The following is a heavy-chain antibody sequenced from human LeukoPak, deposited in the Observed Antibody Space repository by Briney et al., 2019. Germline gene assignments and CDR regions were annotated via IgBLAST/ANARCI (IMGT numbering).Heavy chain of an antibody. CDR1: GGSISSGSYY. Sequence: SQTLSLTCTVSGGSISSGSYYWSWIRQPAGKGLEWIGRIYTSGSTNYNPSLKSRVTISVDTSKNQFSLKLSSVTAADTAVYYCARGRNCSGGSCRKLYFDYWGQGTLVTVSS. V-gene: IGHV4-61*02. CDR2: IYTSGST. CDR3: ARGRNCSGGSCRKLYFDY. D-gene: IGHD2-15*01. J-gene: IGHJ4*02.